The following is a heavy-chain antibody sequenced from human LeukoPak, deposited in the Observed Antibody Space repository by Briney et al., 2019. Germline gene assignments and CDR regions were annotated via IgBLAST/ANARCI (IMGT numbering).Heavy chain of an antibody. Sequence: SETLSLTCTVSGGSISSSSYYWGWIRQPPGKGLEWIGSIYYSGSTYYNPSLKSRVTISVDTSKNQFSLKLSSVTAADTAVYYCARLGGSYFLSYWGQGTLVTVSS. J-gene: IGHJ4*02. CDR3: ARLGGSYFLSY. D-gene: IGHD1-26*01. V-gene: IGHV4-39*01. CDR1: GGSISSSSYY. CDR2: IYYSGST.